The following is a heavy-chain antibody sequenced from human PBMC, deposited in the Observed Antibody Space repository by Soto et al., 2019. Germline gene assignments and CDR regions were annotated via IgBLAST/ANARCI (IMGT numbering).Heavy chain of an antibody. D-gene: IGHD6-6*01. CDR1: GFTFTDAW. V-gene: IGHV3-15*01. J-gene: IGHJ5*01. CDR2: VKSQIDGGTT. CDR3: AIGSARFDF. Sequence: EVQLVESGGGSVNPGGSVRLSCAASGFTFTDAWMNWVRQVPGEGLEWVGHVKSQIDGGTTDSAAALDGRVTISRDDSKNMVYLQMNRLRTDDTAVYYCAIGSARFDFWGQGTLVTVSS.